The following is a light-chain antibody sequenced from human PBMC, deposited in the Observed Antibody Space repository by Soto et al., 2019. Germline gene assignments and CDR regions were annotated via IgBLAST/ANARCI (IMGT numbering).Light chain of an antibody. CDR1: QSINNW. Sequence: DIQMTQSPSTLSASVGDRVTITGRASQSINNWLAWYQQKPGKAPKLLIYKASNLDIGVPSRFSGSGSGTEFTLTISSLQPDDFATYYCQQYDTYWTFGHGTKVEIK. J-gene: IGKJ1*01. CDR2: KAS. CDR3: QQYDTYWT. V-gene: IGKV1-5*03.